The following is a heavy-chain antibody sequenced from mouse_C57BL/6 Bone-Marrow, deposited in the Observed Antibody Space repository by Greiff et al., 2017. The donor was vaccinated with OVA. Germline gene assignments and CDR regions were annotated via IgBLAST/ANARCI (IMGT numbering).Heavy chain of an antibody. CDR2: ISDGGSYT. J-gene: IGHJ4*01. D-gene: IGHD3-2*02. Sequence: DVKLVESGGGLVKPGGSLKLSCAASGFTFSSYAMSWVRQTPEKRLEWVATISDGGSYTYYPDNVKGRFTISRDNAKNNLYLQMSHLKSEDTAMYYCARDLSSQADYAMDYWGQGTSVTVSS. V-gene: IGHV5-4*01. CDR1: GFTFSSYA. CDR3: ARDLSSQADYAMDY.